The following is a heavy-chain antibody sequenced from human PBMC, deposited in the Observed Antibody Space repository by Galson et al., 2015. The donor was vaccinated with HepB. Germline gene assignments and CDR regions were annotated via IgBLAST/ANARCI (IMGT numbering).Heavy chain of an antibody. CDR2: IKHSGST. V-gene: IGHV4-34*01. D-gene: IGHD3-10*01. Sequence: ETLSLTCAVYGGSFSGYQWSWIRQPPGKGPEWIGEIKHSGSTDYNPSLKSRVTLPIDTSKNQFSLRLSSVTAADTAVYYCARGRSGRKTFLDSGSFRDYGMDVWGQGTTVTVSS. CDR1: GGSFSGYQ. J-gene: IGHJ6*02. CDR3: ARGRSGRKTFLDSGSFRDYGMDV.